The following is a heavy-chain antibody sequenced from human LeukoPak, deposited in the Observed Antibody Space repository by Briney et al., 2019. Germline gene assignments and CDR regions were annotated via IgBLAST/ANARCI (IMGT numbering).Heavy chain of an antibody. Sequence: PSETLSLTCTVSGGSIRNYYWSWIRQPPGKGLEWIGYIYYSGTTNYNPSLKSRVTISVDTSKNQFSLKLSSVTAADTAVYYCARDLGSGTYYPFDYWGQGTLVTVSS. CDR2: IYYSGTT. CDR3: ARDLGSGTYYPFDY. V-gene: IGHV4-59*01. CDR1: GGSIRNYY. J-gene: IGHJ4*02. D-gene: IGHD1-26*01.